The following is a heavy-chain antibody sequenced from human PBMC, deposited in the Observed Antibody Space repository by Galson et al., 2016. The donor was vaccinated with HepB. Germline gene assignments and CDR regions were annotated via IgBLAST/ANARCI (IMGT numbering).Heavy chain of an antibody. Sequence: SETLSLTCTVFGASINSYYWNWVRQPPGKGLEWIGYVHSSGTTKYHPSLNNRVTISVDTSKMQLSLKLSSVTAADTAVYYCVIGQGWQPDYWGQGTLVTVSS. D-gene: IGHD4-23*01. CDR1: GASINSYY. CDR3: VIGQGWQPDY. J-gene: IGHJ4*02. V-gene: IGHV4-59*01. CDR2: VHSSGTT.